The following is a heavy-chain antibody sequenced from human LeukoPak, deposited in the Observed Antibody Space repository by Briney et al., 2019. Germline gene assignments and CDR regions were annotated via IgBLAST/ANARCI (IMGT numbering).Heavy chain of an antibody. Sequence: GGSLRLSCAASGFTSYDYAMHWVRQAPGKGLEWVSGISWNSGSIGYADSVKGRFTISRDNAKNSLYLQMNSLRAEDTALYYCAKDMYSSSRDAFDIWGQGTMVTVSS. J-gene: IGHJ3*02. V-gene: IGHV3-9*02. CDR3: AKDMYSSSRDAFDI. CDR1: GFTSYDYA. CDR2: ISWNSGSI. D-gene: IGHD6-13*01.